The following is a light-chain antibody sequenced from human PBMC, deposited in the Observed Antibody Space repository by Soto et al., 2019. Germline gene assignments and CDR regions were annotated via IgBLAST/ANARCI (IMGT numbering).Light chain of an antibody. J-gene: IGKJ4*01. CDR1: QSIGRY. V-gene: IGKV3-11*01. CDR3: QQRANWLT. Sequence: EIVLTQSPATLSLSPGERDTLSCRASQSIGRYLAWYQHKPGQAPRLLIYDASNRATGIPARFSGSGSGTDFTLTISSLEPEDFADYYCQQRANWLTFGGGTKVEIK. CDR2: DAS.